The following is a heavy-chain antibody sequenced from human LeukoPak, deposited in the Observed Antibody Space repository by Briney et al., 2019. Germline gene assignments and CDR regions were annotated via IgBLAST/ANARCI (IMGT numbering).Heavy chain of an antibody. D-gene: IGHD1-26*01. CDR3: ARGPTTISGSRDAFDI. J-gene: IGHJ3*02. CDR1: GFTFSSYS. V-gene: IGHV3-21*01. CDR2: ISSSSSYI. Sequence: GGSLRLSCAASGFTFSSYSMNWVRQAPGKGLEWVSSISSSSSYIYYADSVKGRFTISRDNAKNSLYLQMNSLRAEDTAVYYCARGPTTISGSRDAFDIWGQGTMVTVSS.